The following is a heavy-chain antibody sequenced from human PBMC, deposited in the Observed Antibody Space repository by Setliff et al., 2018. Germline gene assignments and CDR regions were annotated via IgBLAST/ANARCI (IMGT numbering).Heavy chain of an antibody. V-gene: IGHV1-18*01. J-gene: IGHJ4*02. CDR3: SRLVRYCTTTSCQGASGAEL. CDR1: GYTFSDFG. Sequence: GASVKVSCKASGYTFSDFGISWVRLAPGQGLEWMGWISPYTGRTFYAPHFQGRVTMTTDPSTTTAYLELRSLTPDDTAVYYCSRLVRYCTTTSCQGASGAELWGQGTLVTVSS. CDR2: ISPYTGRT. D-gene: IGHD2-2*01.